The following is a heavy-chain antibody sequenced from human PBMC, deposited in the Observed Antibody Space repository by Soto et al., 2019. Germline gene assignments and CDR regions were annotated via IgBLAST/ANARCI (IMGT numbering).Heavy chain of an antibody. J-gene: IGHJ4*02. V-gene: IGHV3-23*01. CDR1: GFSVTNNC. D-gene: IGHD2-21*02. CDR3: AKDHGLHY. Sequence: PGGSLRLSCAASGFSVTNNCMTWVRQAPGKGLEWVSAISGSGGSTYYADSVKGRFTISRDNSKNTLYLQMNSLRAEDTAVYYCAKDHGLHYWGQGTLVTVSS. CDR2: ISGSGGST.